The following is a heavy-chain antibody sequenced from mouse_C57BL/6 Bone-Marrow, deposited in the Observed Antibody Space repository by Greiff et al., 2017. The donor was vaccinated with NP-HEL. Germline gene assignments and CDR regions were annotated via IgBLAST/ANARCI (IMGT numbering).Heavy chain of an antibody. Sequence: EVQRVESGGDLVKPGGSLKLSCAASGFTFSSYGMSWVRQTPDKRLEWVATISRGGSYTYYPDSVKGRFTISRDNAKNTLYLQMSSLNSEYTAMYYCARHPVYGYDWYFDVWGTGTTVTVSS. D-gene: IGHD2-2*01. V-gene: IGHV5-6*01. CDR2: ISRGGSYT. CDR3: ARHPVYGYDWYFDV. CDR1: GFTFSSYG. J-gene: IGHJ1*03.